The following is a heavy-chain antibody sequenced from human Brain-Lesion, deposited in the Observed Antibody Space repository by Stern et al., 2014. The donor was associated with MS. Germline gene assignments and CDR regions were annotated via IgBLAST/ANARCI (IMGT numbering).Heavy chain of an antibody. CDR3: AKDRRGGYNYLYGMDV. V-gene: IGHV3-30*18. Sequence: QVQLVQSGGGVVQPGRSLRLSCTASGFTFRSYGMHWVRQAPGKGLEWVSVTSYDGSNKQYADSVKGRFTISRDNSKNTLYLHLNSLRPEDTAVYHCAKDRRGGYNYLYGMDVWGQGTTVTVSS. CDR1: GFTFRSYG. D-gene: IGHD5-18*01. J-gene: IGHJ6*02. CDR2: TSYDGSNK.